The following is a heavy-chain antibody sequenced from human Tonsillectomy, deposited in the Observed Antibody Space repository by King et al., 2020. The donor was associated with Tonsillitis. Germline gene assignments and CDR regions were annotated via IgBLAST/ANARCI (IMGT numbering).Heavy chain of an antibody. J-gene: IGHJ3*02. V-gene: IGHV3-7*01. D-gene: IGHD1-26*01. Sequence: VQLVESGGGLVQPGGSLRLSCAASGFTFSSYWMSWVRQAPGKGLEWVANIKQDGSEKYYVDSVKGRFTISRDNAKNSLYLQMNSLRAEDTAVYYCARGGVLAAQPPHSGTWIMAFDIWGQGTMVTVSS. CDR2: IKQDGSEK. CDR3: ARGGVLAAQPPHSGTWIMAFDI. CDR1: GFTFSSYW.